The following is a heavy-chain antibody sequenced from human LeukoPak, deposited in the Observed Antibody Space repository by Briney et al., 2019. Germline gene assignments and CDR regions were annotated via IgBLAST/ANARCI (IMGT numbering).Heavy chain of an antibody. V-gene: IGHV4-30-2*01. CDR3: AHSSGWDEPLDY. Sequence: PSQTLSLTCTVSGGSISSGGYYWSWIRQPPGKGLEWLGYIYLSGSTYYNPSLKSRVTISVDRSKNQFSLKLSSVTAADTAVYYCAHSSGWDEPLDYWGQGTLVTVSS. D-gene: IGHD6-19*01. J-gene: IGHJ4*02. CDR2: IYLSGST. CDR1: GGSISSGGYY.